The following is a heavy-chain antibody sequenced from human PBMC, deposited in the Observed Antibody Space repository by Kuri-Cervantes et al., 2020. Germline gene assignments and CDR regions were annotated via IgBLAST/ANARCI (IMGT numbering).Heavy chain of an antibody. J-gene: IGHJ6*02. CDR1: GGSISSYY. CDR3: ARQTPYSSSWYYYYYGMDV. Sequence: GSLRLSCTVSGGSISSYYWSWIRQPPGKGLEWIGYIYYSGSTNYNPSLKSRVTISVDTSKNQFSLKPSSVTAADTAVYYCARQTPYSSSWYYYYYGMDVWGQGTTVTVSS. V-gene: IGHV4-59*01. CDR2: IYYSGST. D-gene: IGHD6-13*01.